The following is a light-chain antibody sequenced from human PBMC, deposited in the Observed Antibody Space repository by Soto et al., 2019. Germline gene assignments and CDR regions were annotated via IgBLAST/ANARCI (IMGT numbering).Light chain of an antibody. J-gene: IGKJ4*01. CDR1: QSVGST. CDR3: QRFNRWPLT. CDR2: DTS. V-gene: IGKV3-15*01. Sequence: EIVLAQSPGTLSLSPVEGATLSWWASQSVGSTLNWYQQRPGQAPRLLIYDTSIRATGIPARFSGSGSGTEFTLTIASLQSEDFGVYYCQRFNRWPLTFGGGTKVDIK.